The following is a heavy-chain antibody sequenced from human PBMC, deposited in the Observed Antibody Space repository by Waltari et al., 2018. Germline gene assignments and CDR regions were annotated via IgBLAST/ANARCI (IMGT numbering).Heavy chain of an antibody. V-gene: IGHV4-39*01. CDR3: ARQLTNDYYFDY. Sequence: HLQLPESGPGLVKPSETLSLTCTVSGGSISSSSYYWGWIRQPPGKGLEWIGSIYYSGCTYYNPSLKSRVTISVDTSKSQFSLKLSSVTAADTAVYYCARQLTNDYYFDYWGQGTLVTVSS. J-gene: IGHJ4*02. D-gene: IGHD3-3*01. CDR1: GGSISSSSYY. CDR2: IYYSGCT.